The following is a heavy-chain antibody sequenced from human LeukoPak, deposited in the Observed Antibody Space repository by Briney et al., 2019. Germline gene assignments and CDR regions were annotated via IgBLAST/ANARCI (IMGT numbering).Heavy chain of an antibody. CDR2: INPSGGST. CDR1: GYIFTSYY. V-gene: IGHV1-46*01. D-gene: IGHD6-19*01. J-gene: IGHJ4*02. CDR3: ARAEGGWYSGNDY. Sequence: VASVKVSCKASGYIFTSYYMHWVRQDPRHGLEWLGIINPSGGSTDYAQKFQGRVTMTRDMSTSTVYMELSSLRSEDTAVYYCARAEGGWYSGNDYWGQGTLVTVSS.